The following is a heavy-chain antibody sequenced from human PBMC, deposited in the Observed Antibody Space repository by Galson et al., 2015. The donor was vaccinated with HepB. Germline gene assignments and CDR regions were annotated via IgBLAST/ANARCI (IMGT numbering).Heavy chain of an antibody. V-gene: IGHV5-51*01. CDR3: ARPRDADYYGSGSYGY. Sequence: QSGAEVKKPGESLKISCKGSGYSFTSYWIGWVRQMPGKGLEWMGIIYPGDSDTRYSPSFQGQVTISADKSISTAYLQWSSLKASDTAMYYCARPRDADYYGSGSYGYWGQGTLVTVSS. CDR1: GYSFTSYW. CDR2: IYPGDSDT. J-gene: IGHJ4*02. D-gene: IGHD3-10*01.